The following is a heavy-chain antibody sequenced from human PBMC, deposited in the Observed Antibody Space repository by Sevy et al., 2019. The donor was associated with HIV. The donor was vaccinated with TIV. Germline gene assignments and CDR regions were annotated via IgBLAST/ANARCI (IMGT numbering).Heavy chain of an antibody. CDR3: ARAEQVTMLVVFGGLYFDS. J-gene: IGHJ4*02. D-gene: IGHD3-22*01. CDR2: ISNSGSTI. Sequence: GGSLRLSCTASGFTFSSYEMNWVRQAPGKGLEWVSYISNSGSTIHYSDSVKGRFTISRDNAKNSLYLQMNSLRADDTAVYYCARAEQVTMLVVFGGLYFDSWGQGTLVTVSS. CDR1: GFTFSSYE. V-gene: IGHV3-48*03.